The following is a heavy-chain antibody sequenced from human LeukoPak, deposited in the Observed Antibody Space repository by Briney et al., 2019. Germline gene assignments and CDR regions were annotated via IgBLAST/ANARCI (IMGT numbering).Heavy chain of an antibody. J-gene: IGHJ4*02. D-gene: IGHD3-10*01. V-gene: IGHV3-48*03. CDR3: ARGSLVHYYGSGSYRIRAGFDS. CDR1: GFTFSNYE. CDR2: ISGNGNTI. Sequence: PGGSLRLSSAASGFTFSNYEMNWVRQAPGKGLEWLSYISGNGNTIYYADSVKGRFTISRDNAKNSLYLQMTSLRAEDTAVYYCARGSLVHYYGSGSYRIRAGFDSWGQGTLVTVSS.